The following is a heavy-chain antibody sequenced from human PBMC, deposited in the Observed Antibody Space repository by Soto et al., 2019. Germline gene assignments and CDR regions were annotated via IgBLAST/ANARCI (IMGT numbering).Heavy chain of an antibody. D-gene: IGHD2-15*01. Sequence: PSETQSHSCTVSGGKISSYYWSRIRQPPGKGLAWIWYMYYGGRTNSNPSLKSRVTISVDTSKMQVSLKLSSVTAADTAVYFCARGTPSPLIVRSSRGPWFDPWGQGTLVTVSS. CDR3: ARGTPSPLIVRSSRGPWFDP. CDR2: MYYGGRT. J-gene: IGHJ5*02. CDR1: GGKISSYY. V-gene: IGHV4-59*08.